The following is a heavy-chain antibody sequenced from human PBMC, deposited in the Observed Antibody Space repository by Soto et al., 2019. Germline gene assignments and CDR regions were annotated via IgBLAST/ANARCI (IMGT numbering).Heavy chain of an antibody. CDR1: GFTVSSNY. J-gene: IGHJ5*02. CDR2: IYSGGST. Sequence: EVQLVESGGGLVQPGGSLRLSCAASGFTVSSNYMSWVRQAPGKGLEWVSVIYSGGSTYYADSVKGRFTISRHNSKNPLHLQMNSLRAEDTAVYYCARAVTMVRVDTRDCFDPWGQGTLVTVSS. CDR3: ARAVTMVRVDTRDCFDP. D-gene: IGHD3-10*01. V-gene: IGHV3-53*04.